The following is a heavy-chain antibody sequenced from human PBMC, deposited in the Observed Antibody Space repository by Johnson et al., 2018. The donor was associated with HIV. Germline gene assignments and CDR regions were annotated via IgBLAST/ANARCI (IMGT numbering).Heavy chain of an antibody. CDR3: ARERGEGGSYYSFRRDAFDI. CDR2: ISSSGSTI. Sequence: QVQLVESGGGLVKPGGSLRLSCAASGFTFSDYYMSWIRQAPGKGLEWVSYISSSGSTIYYADSVKGRFTLSRDNAKNSLYLQMNSLRAEDTAVYYCARERGEGGSYYSFRRDAFDIWGQGTMVTVSS. J-gene: IGHJ3*02. CDR1: GFTFSDYY. V-gene: IGHV3-11*04. D-gene: IGHD1-26*01.